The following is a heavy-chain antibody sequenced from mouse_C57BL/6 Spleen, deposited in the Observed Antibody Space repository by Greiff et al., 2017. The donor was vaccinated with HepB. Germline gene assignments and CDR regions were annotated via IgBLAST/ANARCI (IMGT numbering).Heavy chain of an antibody. CDR2: ILPGSGST. Sequence: QVQLKESGAELMKPGASVKLSCKATGYTFTGYWIEWVKQRPGHGLEWIGEILPGSGSTNYNEKFKGKATFTADTSSNTAYMQLSSLTTEYSAIYYCARFGSYYYGSSYPFDYWGQGTTLTVSS. D-gene: IGHD1-1*01. CDR1: GYTFTGYW. J-gene: IGHJ2*01. V-gene: IGHV1-9*01. CDR3: ARFGSYYYGSSYPFDY.